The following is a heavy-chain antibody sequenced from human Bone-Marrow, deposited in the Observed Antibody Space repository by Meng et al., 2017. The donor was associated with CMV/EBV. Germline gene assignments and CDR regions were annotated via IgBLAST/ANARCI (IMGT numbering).Heavy chain of an antibody. CDR3: TRDRSSWNYYYYGMYV. CDR1: GDSVSSNSAA. D-gene: IGHD6-13*01. J-gene: IGHJ6*02. Sequence: SCAISGDSVSSNSAAWNWIRQSPSRGLEWLGRTYYRSKWYNDYAVSVKSRITINPDTSKNQFSLQLNSVTPEDTAVYYCTRDRSSWNYYYYGMYVWGQGTTVTVSS. V-gene: IGHV6-1*01. CDR2: TYYRSKWYN.